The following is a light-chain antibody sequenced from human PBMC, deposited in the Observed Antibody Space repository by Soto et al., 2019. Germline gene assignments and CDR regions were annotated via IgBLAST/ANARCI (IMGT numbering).Light chain of an antibody. Sequence: DIQMTQSPSSLSASVGDRVTITCRASQTISNYLHWYQQQPGKAPKLLIYAASSLQSGVPSRFSGHGSGTDFTLTISSLQPGDFSTFYLPQCYSSPLTFGGGTKVDIK. CDR2: AAS. V-gene: IGKV1-39*01. CDR3: PQCYSSPLT. J-gene: IGKJ4*01. CDR1: QTISNY.